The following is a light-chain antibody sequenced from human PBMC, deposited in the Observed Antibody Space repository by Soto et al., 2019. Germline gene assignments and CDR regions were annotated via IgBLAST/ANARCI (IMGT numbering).Light chain of an antibody. CDR1: QSLSSY. CDR3: QQSYRRPPA. Sequence: DIQMTQSPSSLSASVGDRVTITCRASQSLSSYLNWYQQKPVKAPKFLIYNAFNLESGVPSRFSGSGCGTDYTLTISSLQREDFATYFCQQSYRRPPAFGQWTKVDI. J-gene: IGKJ1*01. CDR2: NAF. V-gene: IGKV1-39*01.